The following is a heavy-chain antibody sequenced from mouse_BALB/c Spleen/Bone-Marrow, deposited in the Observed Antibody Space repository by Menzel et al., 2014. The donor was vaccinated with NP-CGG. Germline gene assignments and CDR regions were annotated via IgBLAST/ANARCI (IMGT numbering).Heavy chain of an antibody. D-gene: IGHD2-3*01. V-gene: IGHV1S22*01. J-gene: IGHJ4*01. CDR3: TLRWSCYAMDY. Sequence: LQQSGSELVRPGASVKLSCKASGYTFTSYWMHWVKQRPGQGLEWIGNIYPGSGSTNYDEKFKSKATLTVDTSSSTAYMQLSSLTSEDSAVYYCTLRWSCYAMDYWGQGTSVTVSS. CDR2: IYPGSGST. CDR1: GYTFTSYW.